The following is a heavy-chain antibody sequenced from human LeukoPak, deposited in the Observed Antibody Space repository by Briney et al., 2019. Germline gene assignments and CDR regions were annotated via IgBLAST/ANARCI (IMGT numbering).Heavy chain of an antibody. CDR2: IKEDGSKK. Sequence: PGGPLRLSCAASGFPFSTYWMSWVRQAPGKGLERVANIKEDGSKKYSVDSVKGRFTIPRDNAKNSLYLQMNSLRAEDTAVYYCARPSPLTGDPHFDYWGQGTLVTVSS. CDR1: GFPFSTYW. CDR3: ARPSPLTGDPHFDY. V-gene: IGHV3-7*01. J-gene: IGHJ4*02. D-gene: IGHD7-27*01.